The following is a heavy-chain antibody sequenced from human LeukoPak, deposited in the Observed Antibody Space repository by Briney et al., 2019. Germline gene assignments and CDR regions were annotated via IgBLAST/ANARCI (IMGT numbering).Heavy chain of an antibody. CDR2: ISYDGSNK. D-gene: IGHD4-11*01. V-gene: IGHV3-30*18. J-gene: IGHJ4*02. Sequence: PGRSLRLSCEASGSTFNTYGMHWVRQAPGKGLEWVAVISYDGSNKYYADSVKGRFTISRDNSKKTLYLQMNSLRAEDTAVYYCAKRTITFDYWGQGTLVTVSS. CDR1: GSTFNTYG. CDR3: AKRTITFDY.